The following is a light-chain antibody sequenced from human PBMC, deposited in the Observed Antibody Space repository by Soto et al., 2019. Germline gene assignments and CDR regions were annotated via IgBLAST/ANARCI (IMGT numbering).Light chain of an antibody. Sequence: EIVLTQSPGTLSLSPGERATLSCRASQSVGSSYLARYQQKPGQAPRLLIYAASSRATGVPERFSGSGSGTDFTLTISRLEPEDNAVYYCQQYGISPPNTFGQRTRLEI. V-gene: IGKV3-20*01. CDR1: QSVGSSY. CDR3: QQYGISPPNT. J-gene: IGKJ5*01. CDR2: AAS.